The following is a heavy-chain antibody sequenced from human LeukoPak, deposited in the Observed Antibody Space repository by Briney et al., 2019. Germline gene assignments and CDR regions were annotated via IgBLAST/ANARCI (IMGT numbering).Heavy chain of an antibody. D-gene: IGHD3-10*01. Sequence: GGSLRLSCTASGYTFSSYWMHWVRKAPGKGLVWVSRISTDVSTTTYADSVTGRFTISRDNAKNTLYLQMNSLRDEDTAVYYCSRDTFGPNDYWGQGTLVTVSS. CDR3: SRDTFGPNDY. V-gene: IGHV3-74*01. CDR1: GYTFSSYW. J-gene: IGHJ4*02. CDR2: ISTDVSTT.